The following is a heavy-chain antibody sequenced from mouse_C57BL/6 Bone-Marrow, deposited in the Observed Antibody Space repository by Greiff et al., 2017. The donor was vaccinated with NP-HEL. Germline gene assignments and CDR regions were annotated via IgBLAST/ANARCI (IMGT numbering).Heavy chain of an antibody. D-gene: IGHD1-1*01. Sequence: EVKLVEAGGGLVQPGEALQLSSESNEYEFPSHDMSLVRKTPEKRVGLGAAINSDGGSTYYPDTMDRRFFISRDTTMKTLYQQMSSLRSEDTALYYCARHRLSTTVVATEWYFDVWGTGTTVTVSS. V-gene: IGHV5-2*01. CDR2: INSDGGST. J-gene: IGHJ1*03. CDR3: ARHRLSTTVVATEWYFDV. CDR1: EYEFPSHD.